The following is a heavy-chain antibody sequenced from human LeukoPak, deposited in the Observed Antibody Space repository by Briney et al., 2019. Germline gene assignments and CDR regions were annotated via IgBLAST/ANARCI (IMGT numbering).Heavy chain of an antibody. J-gene: IGHJ4*02. Sequence: SETLSLTCTVSGGSISSYYWSWIRQPPGKGLEWIGYIYYSGGTNYNPSLKSRVTISVDTSKNQFSLKLSSVTAADTAVYYCARYYGSSGYAFDYWGQGTLVTVSS. CDR3: ARYYGSSGYAFDY. V-gene: IGHV4-59*01. CDR1: GGSISSYY. CDR2: IYYSGGT. D-gene: IGHD3-22*01.